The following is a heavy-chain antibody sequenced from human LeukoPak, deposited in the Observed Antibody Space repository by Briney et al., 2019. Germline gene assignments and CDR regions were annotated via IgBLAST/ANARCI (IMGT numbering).Heavy chain of an antibody. J-gene: IGHJ4*02. CDR3: APMSQPSGSFDL. CDR1: GDSISSYY. Sequence: PSETLSLTCTVSGDSISSYYWSWIRQPAGKGLEWIGRFHITGSTTYNPSLKSRVSISVDTSRNQFPLKLRSVTAADTAVYYCAPMSQPSGSFDLWGQGTLVTVSS. D-gene: IGHD3-10*01. CDR2: FHITGST. V-gene: IGHV4-4*07.